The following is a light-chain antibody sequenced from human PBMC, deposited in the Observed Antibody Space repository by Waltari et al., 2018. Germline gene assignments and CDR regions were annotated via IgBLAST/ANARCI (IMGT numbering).Light chain of an antibody. J-gene: IGKJ2*01. CDR1: QSVSRSR. CDR2: AAS. V-gene: IGKV3-20*01. Sequence: FLTQALDTLSLSPGARATLSCRASQSVSRSRLAWYQHKPGQAPRLLMYAASTRATGIPDRFSGSGSGTDFSLSISRVEPEDFAVYYCQQYSSSVMYTFGQGTKLEIK. CDR3: QQYSSSVMYT.